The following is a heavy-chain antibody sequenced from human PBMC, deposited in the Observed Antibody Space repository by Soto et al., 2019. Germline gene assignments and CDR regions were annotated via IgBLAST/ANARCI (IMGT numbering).Heavy chain of an antibody. CDR3: AKGIAVAGTGSRGTDY. CDR1: GFTVSSNY. CDR2: IYSGGST. Sequence: GGSLSLSCAASGFTVSSNYMSWVRQAPGKGLEWVSVIYSGGSTYYADTVKGRFTISRDNSKNTLYLQMNSLRAEDTAIYYCAKGIAVAGTGSRGTDYWGQGTLVTVSS. V-gene: IGHV3-66*01. D-gene: IGHD6-19*01. J-gene: IGHJ4*02.